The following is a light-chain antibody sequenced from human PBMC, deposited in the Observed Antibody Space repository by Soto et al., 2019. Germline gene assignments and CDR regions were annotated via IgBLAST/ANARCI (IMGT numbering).Light chain of an antibody. CDR2: AAS. Sequence: IQMTQSPSSLSAPVGDRVTITCRASQSISSYLNWYQQKPGKAPKLLICAASSLQSGVPSRFSGSGSGTEFTLTISSLQSEDFAVYYCQQYNSWPPITFGQGTRLEI. CDR3: QQYNSWPPIT. V-gene: IGKV1-39*01. CDR1: QSISSY. J-gene: IGKJ5*01.